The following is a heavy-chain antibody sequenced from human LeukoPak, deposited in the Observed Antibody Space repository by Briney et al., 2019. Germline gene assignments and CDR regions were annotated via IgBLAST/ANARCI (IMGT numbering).Heavy chain of an antibody. CDR1: GFTFSSYS. CDR3: AREEVLWFGELYGMDV. V-gene: IGHV3-21*01. Sequence: GGSLRLSCAASGFTFSSYSMNWVRQAPGKGLEWVSSIGSSSSYIYYADSVKGRFTISRDNAKNSLYLQMSSLRAEDTAVYYCAREEVLWFGELYGMDVWGQGTTVTVSS. J-gene: IGHJ6*02. CDR2: IGSSSSYI. D-gene: IGHD3-10*01.